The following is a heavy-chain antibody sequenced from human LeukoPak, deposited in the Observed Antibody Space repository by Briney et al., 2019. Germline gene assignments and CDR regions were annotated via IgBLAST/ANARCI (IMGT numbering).Heavy chain of an antibody. J-gene: IGHJ4*02. CDR1: GYTFTSYY. D-gene: IGHD3-10*01. Sequence: ASVKVSCKASGYTFTSYYMHWVRQAPGQGLEWMGIINPSGGSTSYAQKFQGRVTMTRDTSTSTVYMELSSLRSEDTAVYYCARGGEVSLLWFGELIKTSSYFDYWGQGTLVTVSS. CDR3: ARGGEVSLLWFGELIKTSSYFDY. V-gene: IGHV1-46*01. CDR2: INPSGGST.